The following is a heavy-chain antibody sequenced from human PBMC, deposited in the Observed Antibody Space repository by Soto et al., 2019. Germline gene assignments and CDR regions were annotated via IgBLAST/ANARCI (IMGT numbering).Heavy chain of an antibody. CDR3: AKEYTGYFQH. D-gene: IGHD1-20*01. CDR2: ISYDGSNK. Sequence: PGGSLRLSCAASGFTLSSYGMHWVRQAPGKGLEWVAVISYDGSNKYYADSVKGRFTISRDNSKNTLYLQMNSLRAGDTAVYYCAKEYTGYFQHWGQGTLVTVFS. CDR1: GFTLSSYG. J-gene: IGHJ1*01. V-gene: IGHV3-30*18.